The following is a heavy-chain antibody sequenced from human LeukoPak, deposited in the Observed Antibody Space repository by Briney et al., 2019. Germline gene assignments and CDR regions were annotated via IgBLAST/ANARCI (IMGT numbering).Heavy chain of an antibody. Sequence: ASVKVSCKASGYTFTTYDINWVRQATGQGLEWMGWMNLKSGNAGYAQNFQGRVTITRDTSISTAYMELSGLRSEDTAVYYCARVAGSIDYWGQGTLVTVSS. CDR2: MNLKSGNA. CDR3: ARVAGSIDY. D-gene: IGHD6-19*01. V-gene: IGHV1-8*03. J-gene: IGHJ4*02. CDR1: GYTFTTYD.